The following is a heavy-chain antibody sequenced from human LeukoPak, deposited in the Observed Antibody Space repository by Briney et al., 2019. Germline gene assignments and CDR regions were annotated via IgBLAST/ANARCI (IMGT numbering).Heavy chain of an antibody. J-gene: IGHJ4*01. CDR1: GFTFSSYA. V-gene: IGHV3-23*01. CDR3: ARLAYCGGDCYSSYFDF. D-gene: IGHD2-21*02. CDR2: ISGGGGTT. Sequence: GGSLRLSCAASGFTFSSYAMSWVRQAPGKGLEWVSSISGGGGTTYYADSVKGRFTISRDNSKNTLYLQMNGLRVEDTAVYYCARLAYCGGDCYSSYFDFWGQGTLVTVSS.